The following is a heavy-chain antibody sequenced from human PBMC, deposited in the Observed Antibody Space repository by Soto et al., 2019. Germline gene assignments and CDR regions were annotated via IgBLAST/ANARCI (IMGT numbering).Heavy chain of an antibody. CDR1: GFTFSSYA. CDR3: AKVFFYCSSTSCSDY. D-gene: IGHD2-2*01. V-gene: IGHV3-23*01. J-gene: IGHJ4*02. Sequence: EVQLLEAGGGLVQPGGSLRLSCAASGFTFSSYAMSWVRQAPGKGLEWVSAISGSGGSTYYADSVKGRFTISRDNSKNTLYLQMNSLRAEDTAVYYCAKVFFYCSSTSCSDYWGQGTLVTVSS. CDR2: ISGSGGST.